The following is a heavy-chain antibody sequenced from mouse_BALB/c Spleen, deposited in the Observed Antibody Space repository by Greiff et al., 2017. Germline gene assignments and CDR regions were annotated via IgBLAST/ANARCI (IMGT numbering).Heavy chain of an antibody. J-gene: IGHJ4*01. Sequence: EVQLQQSGTVLARPGASVKMSCKASGYSFTSYWMHWVKQRPGQGLEWIGAIYPGNSDTSYNQKFKGKAKLTAVTSASTAYMELSSLTNEDSAVYYCTREGYYVNYYAMDYWGQGTSVTVSS. CDR2: IYPGNSDT. CDR3: TREGYYVNYYAMDY. V-gene: IGHV1-5*01. CDR1: GYSFTSYW. D-gene: IGHD2-3*01.